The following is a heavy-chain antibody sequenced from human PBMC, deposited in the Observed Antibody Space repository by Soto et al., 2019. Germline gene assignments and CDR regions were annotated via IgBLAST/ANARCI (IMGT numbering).Heavy chain of an antibody. CDR2: ISYDGSST. V-gene: IGHV3-30*03. CDR3: ARDGLGYCSGGSCYSRAAFDI. CDR1: GSTVSSYG. Sequence: GSLRRSRAPSGSTVSSYGMHWVRQAPGKGLEWVAVISYDGSSTSYADSVKGRFTISRDNAKNTLYLQMNSLRAEDTAVYYCARDGLGYCSGGSCYSRAAFDIWGQGTMVTV. D-gene: IGHD2-15*01. J-gene: IGHJ3*02.